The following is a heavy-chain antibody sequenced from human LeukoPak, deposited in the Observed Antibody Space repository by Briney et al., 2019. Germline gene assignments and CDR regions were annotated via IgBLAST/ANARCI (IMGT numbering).Heavy chain of an antibody. D-gene: IGHD5-12*01. CDR2: ISGSSSAI. CDR1: GFTFSTYG. J-gene: IGHJ4*02. V-gene: IGHV3-48*01. CDR3: ATYSGYDRIFDY. Sequence: PGGPLRLSCAASGFTFSTYGMSWVRQAPGKGLEWLSYISGSSSAINYADSVKGRFTISRDNAKNSLFLQMNSLRAEDTAVYYCATYSGYDRIFDYWGQGTLVTVSS.